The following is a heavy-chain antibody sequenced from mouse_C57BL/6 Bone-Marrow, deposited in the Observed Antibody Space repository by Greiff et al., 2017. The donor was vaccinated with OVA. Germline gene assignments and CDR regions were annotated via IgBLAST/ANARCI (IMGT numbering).Heavy chain of an antibody. J-gene: IGHJ4*01. CDR3: EREKKKDYYEYDEGMED. D-gene: IGHD2-4*01. CDR2: IHPNSGST. CDR1: GYTFTSYW. Sequence: QVQLQQPGAELVKPGASVKLSCKASGYTFTSYWMHWVKQRPGQGLEWIGMIHPNSGSTNYNEKFKSKATLTVDKSSSTASMQLSRLTSEDDAVEDCEREKKKDYYEYDEGMEDGGKGTSGTVAS. V-gene: IGHV1-64*01.